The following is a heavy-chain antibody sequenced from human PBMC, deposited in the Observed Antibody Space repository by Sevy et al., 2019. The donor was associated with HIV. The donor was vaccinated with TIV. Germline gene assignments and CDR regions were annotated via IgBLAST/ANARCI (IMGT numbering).Heavy chain of an antibody. D-gene: IGHD3-3*01. Sequence: GGSLRLSCAASGFTFEDYGMSWVRQVPGKGPEWVSGINWNGGSTSYADYVKGRFTISRDNAKNSLFLQMKGLRAEDTALYYCARDPPSYYDYRTGYHDSWGQGTRVTVSS. CDR2: INWNGGST. CDR3: ARDPPSYYDYRTGYHDS. V-gene: IGHV3-20*04. J-gene: IGHJ4*02. CDR1: GFTFEDYG.